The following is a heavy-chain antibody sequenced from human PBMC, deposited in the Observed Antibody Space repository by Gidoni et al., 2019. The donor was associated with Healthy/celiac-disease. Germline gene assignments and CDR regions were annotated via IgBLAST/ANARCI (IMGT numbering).Heavy chain of an antibody. CDR1: GGSISSGAYY. J-gene: IGHJ3*02. D-gene: IGHD3-22*01. V-gene: IGHV4-30-4*01. Sequence: QVQLQESGPGLVKPSQTLSLTCTVSGGSISSGAYYWSWIRQPPGKGLEWIGYIYYSGSTYYNPSLKSRVTISVDTSKNQFSLKLSSVTAADTAVYYCARDLEYSYYDSSGQLRFDTAFDIWGQGTMVTVFS. CDR3: ARDLEYSYYDSSGQLRFDTAFDI. CDR2: IYYSGST.